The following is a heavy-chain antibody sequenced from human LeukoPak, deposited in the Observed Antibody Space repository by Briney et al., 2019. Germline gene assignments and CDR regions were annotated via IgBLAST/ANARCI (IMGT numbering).Heavy chain of an antibody. CDR1: GGSISSSSYY. J-gene: IGHJ4*02. Sequence: PSETLSLTCTVSGGSISSSSYYWGWIRQPPGKGLEWIGSIYYSGSTFYNPSLKSRVTMSVDTSKNQFSLRLSSVTAADTAVYYCARTPIPQYSSGCYTSYYFDYWGQGTLVTVSS. V-gene: IGHV4-39*01. CDR2: IYYSGST. D-gene: IGHD6-19*01. CDR3: ARTPIPQYSSGCYTSYYFDY.